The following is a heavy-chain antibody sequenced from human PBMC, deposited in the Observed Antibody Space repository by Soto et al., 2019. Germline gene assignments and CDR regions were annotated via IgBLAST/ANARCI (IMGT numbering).Heavy chain of an antibody. V-gene: IGHV3-11*06. CDR2: ISPGSRYP. J-gene: IGHJ5*02. CDR1: GFTFGDSY. CDR3: VRAGGGGFFDP. Sequence: AGSLRLSCARSGFTFGDSYMSCIRHSPGKGLEWLSYISPGSRYPAYSDSVKGRFTISRDNAKSSLYLQMMSLTAEDAAIYYCVRAGGGGFFDPLGQGTMVNV. D-gene: IGHD2-15*01.